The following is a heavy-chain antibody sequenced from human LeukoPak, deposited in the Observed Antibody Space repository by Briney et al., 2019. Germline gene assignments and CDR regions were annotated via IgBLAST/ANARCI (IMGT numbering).Heavy chain of an antibody. V-gene: IGHV3-9*01. D-gene: IGHD3-3*01. CDR2: ISWNSGSI. CDR1: GFTFDDYA. CDR3: AKDRISYDFWSGYLSGVYYYGMDV. Sequence: GGSLRLSCAASGFTFDDYAMHWVRQAPGKGLEWVSGISWNSGSIGHADSVKGRFTISRDNAKNSLYLQMNSLRAEDTALYYCAKDRISYDFWSGYLSGVYYYGMDVWGRGTTVTVSS. J-gene: IGHJ6*02.